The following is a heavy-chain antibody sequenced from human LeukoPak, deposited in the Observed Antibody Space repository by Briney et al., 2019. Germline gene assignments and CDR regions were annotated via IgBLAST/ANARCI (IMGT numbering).Heavy chain of an antibody. CDR3: ASAYTYVRLGDH. V-gene: IGHV3-74*01. J-gene: IGHJ4*02. CDR2: TNLHGTAV. D-gene: IGHD3-10*02. CDR1: GLSFSNYW. Sequence: GGSLRLSCAVSGLSFSNYWMHWVRQVPGKGLVWVARTNLHGTAVDYADPVKGRFTISRDNSKNMLFLQMNSLRVEDTAVYYCASAYTYVRLGDHWGQGTLVTVSP.